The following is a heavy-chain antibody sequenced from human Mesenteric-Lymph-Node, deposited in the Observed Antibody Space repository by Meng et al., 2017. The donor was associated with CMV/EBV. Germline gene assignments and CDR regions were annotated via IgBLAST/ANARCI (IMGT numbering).Heavy chain of an antibody. CDR3: ARDIRRYYYYGMDV. J-gene: IGHJ6*02. V-gene: IGHV3-69-1*01. Sequence: GESLKISCAASGFTFSDYYMNWVRQAPGKGLEWVSSSTMSYADSVKGRFTISRDNAKNSLYLQMNSLKAEDTAVYYCARDIRRYYYYGMDVWGQGTTVTVSS. CDR2: STM. CDR1: GFTFSDYY.